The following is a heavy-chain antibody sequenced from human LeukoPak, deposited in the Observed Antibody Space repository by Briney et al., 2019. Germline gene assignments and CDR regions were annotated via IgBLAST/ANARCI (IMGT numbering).Heavy chain of an antibody. V-gene: IGHV4-39*07. J-gene: IGHJ6*03. D-gene: IGHD6-13*01. CDR1: GASISSSSYY. CDR2: IYYSGNT. Sequence: MPSETLSLTCTVSGASISSSSYYWGWIRQPPGKGLEWIGSIYYSGNTYYNSSLKSRVTISVDTSKNQFSLKLSSVTAADTAVYYCARGYSRADFLTSRRGYMDVWGKGTTVTVSS. CDR3: ARGYSRADFLTSRRGYMDV.